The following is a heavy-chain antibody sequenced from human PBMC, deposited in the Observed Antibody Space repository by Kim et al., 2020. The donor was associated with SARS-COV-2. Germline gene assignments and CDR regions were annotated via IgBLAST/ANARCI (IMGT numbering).Heavy chain of an antibody. J-gene: IGHJ4*02. Sequence: NGRFTISRNNSENTLYLQMNSLRAEDTAVYYCARGYDFWSGYYIINYFDYWGQGTLVTVSS. V-gene: IGHV3-30*01. D-gene: IGHD3-3*01. CDR3: ARGYDFWSGYYIINYFDY.